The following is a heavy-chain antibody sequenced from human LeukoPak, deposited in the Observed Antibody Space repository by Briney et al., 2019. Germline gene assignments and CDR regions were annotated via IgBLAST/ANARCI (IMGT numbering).Heavy chain of an antibody. V-gene: IGHV4-39*07. J-gene: IGHJ3*02. CDR3: ARRITIFGVDATYAFDI. Sequence: WVRQAPGKGLEWIGSIYYSGSTYYNTSLKSRVTISVDTSKNQFSLKLSSVTAADTAVYYCARRITIFGVDATYAFDIWGQGTMVTVSS. CDR2: IYYSGST. D-gene: IGHD3-3*01.